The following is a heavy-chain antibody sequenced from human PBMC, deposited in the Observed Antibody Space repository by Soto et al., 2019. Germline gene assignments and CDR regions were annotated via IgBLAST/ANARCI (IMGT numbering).Heavy chain of an antibody. CDR1: GGSISSYY. CDR2: IYTSGST. J-gene: IGHJ4*02. V-gene: IGHV4-4*07. Sequence: SETLSLTCTVSGGSISSYYWSWIRQPAGKGLEWIGRIYTSGSTNYNPSLKSRVTMSVDTSKNQFSLRLSSVTAADTAVYYCASSYPYDYVWGSSFDYWGQGTLVTVSS. CDR3: ASSYPYDYVWGSSFDY. D-gene: IGHD3-16*01.